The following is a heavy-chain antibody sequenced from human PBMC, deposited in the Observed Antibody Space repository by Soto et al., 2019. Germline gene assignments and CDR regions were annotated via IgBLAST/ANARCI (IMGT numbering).Heavy chain of an antibody. J-gene: IGHJ3*02. Sequence: PGGSLRLSCAASGFTFSNYDMHWVRQVTGKGLEWVSGITTAGDTYYPGSVKGRFTISREKAKNSLSLQMNSLSAGDTAVYYCARVGVVGRIETSFDIWGRATMVTVSS. V-gene: IGHV3-13*01. CDR2: ITTAGDT. CDR1: GFTFSNYD. CDR3: ARVGVVGRIETSFDI. D-gene: IGHD1-26*01.